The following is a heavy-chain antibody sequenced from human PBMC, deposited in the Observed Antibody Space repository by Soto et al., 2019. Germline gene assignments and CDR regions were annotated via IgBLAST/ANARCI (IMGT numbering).Heavy chain of an antibody. CDR3: ARGGREYGSSWYLARFDP. D-gene: IGHD6-13*01. V-gene: IGHV4-30-4*01. Sequence: QVQLQESGPGLVKPSQTLSLTCTVSGGSISSGDYYWSWIRQPPGKGLEWIGYIYYSGSTYYNPSLTSRVTISVDTYKKQFSLKLRSVTAADTAVYYCARGGREYGSSWYLARFDPWGQGTLVTVSS. CDR2: IYYSGST. CDR1: GGSISSGDYY. J-gene: IGHJ5*02.